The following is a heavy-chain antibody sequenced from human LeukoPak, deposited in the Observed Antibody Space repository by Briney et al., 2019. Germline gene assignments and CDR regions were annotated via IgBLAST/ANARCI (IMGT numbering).Heavy chain of an antibody. CDR1: GYPFNKFG. J-gene: IGHJ5*02. CDR2: ISCYNGDT. CDR3: ARDPSNTSGWKTWFDT. D-gene: IGHD6-19*01. Sequence: GASVKVSCKASGYPFNKFGISWVRQAPGQGLEWMGWISCYNGDTHYAQKLQGRATLTTDTPTTTVYMELRSLGSDDTAVYYCARDPSNTSGWKTWFDTWGQGTPVTVSS. V-gene: IGHV1-18*01.